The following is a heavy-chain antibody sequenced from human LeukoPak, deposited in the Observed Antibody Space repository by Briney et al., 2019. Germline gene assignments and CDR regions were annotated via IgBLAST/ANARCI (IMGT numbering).Heavy chain of an antibody. V-gene: IGHV3-23*01. D-gene: IGHD6-13*01. Sequence: GGSLRLSCAASGFTFSSYAMSWVRQAPGKGLEWVSAISGSGGSTYYADPVKGRFTISRDNSKNTLYLQMNSLRAEDTAVYYCAKDKTSSWVIYGMDVWGQGTTVTVSS. CDR1: GFTFSSYA. J-gene: IGHJ6*02. CDR2: ISGSGGST. CDR3: AKDKTSSWVIYGMDV.